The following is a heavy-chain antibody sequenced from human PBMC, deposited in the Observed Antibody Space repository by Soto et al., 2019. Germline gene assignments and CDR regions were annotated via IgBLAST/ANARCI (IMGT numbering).Heavy chain of an antibody. V-gene: IGHV1-69*06. D-gene: IGHD3-22*01. CDR2: IIPIFGTA. Sequence: ASVKFSCNASDGTFSSYAIRCIRQAPGQGLEWMGGIIPIFGTANYAQKLQGRVTITADKSTSTAYMELSSLRSEDTAVYYCAREEYYYDSSGYYPDAFDIWGQGTMVP. CDR1: DGTFSSYA. CDR3: AREEYYYDSSGYYPDAFDI. J-gene: IGHJ3*02.